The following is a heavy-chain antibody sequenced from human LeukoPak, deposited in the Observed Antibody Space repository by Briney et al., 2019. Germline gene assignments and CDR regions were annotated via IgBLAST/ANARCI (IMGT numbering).Heavy chain of an antibody. CDR3: ARESGSYTGAEYFQH. V-gene: IGHV1-18*01. J-gene: IGHJ1*01. D-gene: IGHD1-26*01. Sequence: ASVKVSCKASGYTFTSYGISWVRQAPGQGLEWMGWISAYNGNTNYAQKLQGRVTMTTDTSTSTAYMELRSLRSDDTAVYYCARESGSYTGAEYFQHWGQGTLVTVSS. CDR2: ISAYNGNT. CDR1: GYTFTSYG.